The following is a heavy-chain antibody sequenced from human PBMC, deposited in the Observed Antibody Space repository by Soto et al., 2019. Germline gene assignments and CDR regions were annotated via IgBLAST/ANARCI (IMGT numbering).Heavy chain of an antibody. D-gene: IGHD1-26*01. Sequence: QVQLVQSGAEVKKPGASVKVSCKASGYTFTSYAMHWVRQAPGQRLEWMGWINAGNGNTKYSQKFQGRVTITRDTSASTAYMELSSLRSEDTAVYYCARVLRTAIAQEYSGRYNGVADYWGQGTLVTVSS. J-gene: IGHJ4*02. CDR2: INAGNGNT. CDR1: GYTFTSYA. V-gene: IGHV1-3*01. CDR3: ARVLRTAIAQEYSGRYNGVADY.